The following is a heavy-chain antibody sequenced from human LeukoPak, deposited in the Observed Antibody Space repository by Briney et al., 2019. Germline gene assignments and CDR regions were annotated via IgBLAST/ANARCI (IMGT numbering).Heavy chain of an antibody. Sequence: PGGSLRLSCEASGFTLSSYSMNWVRQAPGKGLEWVSSISSSSSYIYYADSVKGRFTISRDNAKNSLYLQMNSLRAEDTAVYYCARSLSIAAPQGDYWGQGTLVTVSS. CDR3: ARSLSIAAPQGDY. J-gene: IGHJ4*02. CDR1: GFTLSSYS. CDR2: ISSSSSYI. V-gene: IGHV3-21*01. D-gene: IGHD6-6*01.